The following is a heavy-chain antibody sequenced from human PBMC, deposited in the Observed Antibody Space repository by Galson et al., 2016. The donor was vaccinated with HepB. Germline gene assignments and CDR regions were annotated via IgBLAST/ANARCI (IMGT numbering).Heavy chain of an antibody. CDR2: IDWEDEK. J-gene: IGHJ4*02. CDR1: GFSLGSSGMC. Sequence: PALVKPTQTLTLTCTSSGFSLGSSGMCVNWIRQSPGKALEWLAYIDWEDEKIYRTSLKTRLTISKDTSKNQVVLTMTNMDPVDTATYYCARTGGRAVSGFDYWGQGVLVIVSS. CDR3: ARTGGRAVSGFDY. V-gene: IGHV2-70*17. D-gene: IGHD6-19*01.